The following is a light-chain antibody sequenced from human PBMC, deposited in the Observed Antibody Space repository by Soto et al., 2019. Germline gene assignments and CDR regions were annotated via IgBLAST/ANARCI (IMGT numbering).Light chain of an antibody. J-gene: IGKJ4*01. CDR3: QQTDSAPS. Sequence: DIVMTQSPDSLAVSLGDRATINCKSSQGVLYSSNNNNYLAWYQQKPGKAPKLLIYAASKLQSGVSSRFSGSVSGTEFTLTISSLQPEDFATYFCQQTDSAPSFGGGTKVDIK. V-gene: IGKV4-1*01. CDR1: QGVLYSSNNNNY. CDR2: AAS.